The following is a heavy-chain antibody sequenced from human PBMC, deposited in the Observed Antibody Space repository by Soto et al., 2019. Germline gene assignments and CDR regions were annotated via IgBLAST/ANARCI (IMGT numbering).Heavy chain of an antibody. J-gene: IGHJ5*02. CDR1: GGSFSGYY. V-gene: IGHV4-34*01. D-gene: IGHD2-15*01. CDR2: INHSGST. Sequence: SETLSLTCAVYGGSFSGYYWSWIRQPPGKGLEWIGEINHSGSTNYNPSLKSRVTISVDTSKNQFSLKLSSVTAADTAVYYCARAPSLLGYCSGGSCYASFDPWGQGTLVTVSS. CDR3: ARAPSLLGYCSGGSCYASFDP.